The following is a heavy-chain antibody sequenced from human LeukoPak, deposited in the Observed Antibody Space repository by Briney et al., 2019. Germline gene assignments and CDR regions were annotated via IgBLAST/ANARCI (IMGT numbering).Heavy chain of an antibody. J-gene: IGHJ4*02. CDR1: GFTFSSYG. V-gene: IGHV3-23*01. CDR3: AKDDDWLRFEH. D-gene: IGHD5-12*01. Sequence: PGGSLRLSCAASGFTFSSYGMSWVRQAPGKGLEWVSGISGNSGTTYYADSVKGRFTISRDNSKNTLYLQMNSLRAEDTAVYYCAKDDDWLRFEHWGRGTPVSVSS. CDR2: ISGNSGTT.